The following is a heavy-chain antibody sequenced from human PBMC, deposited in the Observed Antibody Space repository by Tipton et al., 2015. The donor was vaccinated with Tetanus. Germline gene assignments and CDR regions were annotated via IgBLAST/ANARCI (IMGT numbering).Heavy chain of an antibody. CDR2: IYPGDSDT. J-gene: IGHJ6*02. V-gene: IGHV5-51*01. CDR3: ARLFGVVITTNYYGMDV. Sequence: MQLVQSGAEVKKPGESLKISCKGSGYSFTSYWIGWVRQMAGKGLEWMGIIYPGDSDTRYSPSFQGQVTISADKSISTAYLQWSSLKASDTAMYYCARLFGVVITTNYYGMDVWGQGTTVTVSS. D-gene: IGHD3-3*01. CDR1: GYSFTSYW.